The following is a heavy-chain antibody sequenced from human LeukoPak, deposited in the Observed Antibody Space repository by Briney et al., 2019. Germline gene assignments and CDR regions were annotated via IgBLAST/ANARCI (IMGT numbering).Heavy chain of an antibody. Sequence: SETLSLTCAVYGGSFSGYYWSWIRQPPGKGLEWIGEINHSGSTNYNPSLKSRVTISVDTSKNQFSLKLSSVTAADTAVYYCARGRVATVTTDRRPFDYWGQGTLVTVPS. CDR1: GGSFSGYY. CDR3: ARGRVATVTTDRRPFDY. V-gene: IGHV4-34*01. J-gene: IGHJ4*02. D-gene: IGHD4-17*01. CDR2: INHSGST.